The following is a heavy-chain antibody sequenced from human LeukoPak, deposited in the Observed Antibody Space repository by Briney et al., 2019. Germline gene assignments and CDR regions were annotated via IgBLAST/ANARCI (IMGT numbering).Heavy chain of an antibody. Sequence: PGGSLRLSCAASGFTFSTYSMNWVRQAPGKGLEWVSSISSGSSYINYADSVKGRFTISRDNAKNSLYLQMNSLRADDTAVYYCATTTRGSSGDYWGQGTLVTVSS. CDR1: GFTFSTYS. CDR3: ATTTRGSSGDY. V-gene: IGHV3-21*01. D-gene: IGHD6-19*01. J-gene: IGHJ4*02. CDR2: ISSGSSYI.